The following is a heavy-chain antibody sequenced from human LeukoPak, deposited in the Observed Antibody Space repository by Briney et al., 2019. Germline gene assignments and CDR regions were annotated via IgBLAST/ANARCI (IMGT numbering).Heavy chain of an antibody. CDR3: ARDRRLRGSSSWYALDY. Sequence: GGSLRLSCAASGFTFSSYSMNWVRQAPGKGLEWVSSISSSSSYIYYADSVKGRFTISRDNAKNSLYLQMNSLRAEDTAVYYCARDRRLRGSSSWYALDYWGQGTLVTVSS. V-gene: IGHV3-21*01. CDR2: ISSSSSYI. D-gene: IGHD6-13*01. J-gene: IGHJ4*02. CDR1: GFTFSSYS.